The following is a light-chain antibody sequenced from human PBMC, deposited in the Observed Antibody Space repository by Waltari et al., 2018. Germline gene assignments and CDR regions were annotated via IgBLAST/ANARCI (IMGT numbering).Light chain of an antibody. V-gene: IGLV3-19*01. CDR2: GKE. CDR3: SSRNGRASQVV. J-gene: IGLJ2*01. Sequence: SSELTQDPVVSVALGQTVRITCQGDSLRTSYASWYQVKTGQAPVLVMFGKEKRPSGVPDRISGESSETTSSLIITGAQAEDEADYYCSSRNGRASQVVFAGGTKVTVL. CDR1: SLRTSY.